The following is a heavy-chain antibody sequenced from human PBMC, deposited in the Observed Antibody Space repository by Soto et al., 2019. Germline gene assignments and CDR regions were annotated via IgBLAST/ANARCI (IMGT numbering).Heavy chain of an antibody. CDR3: VKFRGRAYHYYYMDV. CDR2: YGGSGGST. J-gene: IGHJ6*03. CDR1: GFSFSTYG. D-gene: IGHD3-16*01. V-gene: IGHV3-23*01. Sequence: DVPLLESGGGLAQRGGSLRLSCEASGFSFSTYGMTWVRQAPGKGLEWVSYGGSGGSTYYADSVKGRFTISRDNSKNTLYLQMNSLRAEDTAVYYCVKFRGRAYHYYYMDVWGNGTTVTVSS.